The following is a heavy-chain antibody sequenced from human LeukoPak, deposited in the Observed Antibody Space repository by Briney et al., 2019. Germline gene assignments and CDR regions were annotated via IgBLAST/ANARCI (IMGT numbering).Heavy chain of an antibody. J-gene: IGHJ4*02. V-gene: IGHV3-11*01. Sequence: PWGSLRLSCAASGFSFSDYYMGWIRQAPGKGLEWVSSISRGGSSIYYADSVKGRFTISRDNAKNSLDLQMNSLRAEDTAVYYCARDQYLDYWGQGTLVTVSS. CDR2: ISRGGSSI. CDR1: GFSFSDYY. CDR3: ARDQYLDY.